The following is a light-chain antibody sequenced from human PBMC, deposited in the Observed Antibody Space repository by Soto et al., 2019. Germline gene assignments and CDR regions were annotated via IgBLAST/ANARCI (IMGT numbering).Light chain of an antibody. CDR1: RSNIGNNY. CDR3: AVWDDSLNVV. Sequence: QSVLTQPPSASGTPGQRVTISCSGSRSNIGNNYVYWYQQRPGTAPKILMYRNNQRASGVPDRFSGSKSGTSASLAISGLRSEDEADYYCAVWDDSLNVVFGGGTQLTVL. CDR2: RNN. J-gene: IGLJ2*01. V-gene: IGLV1-47*01.